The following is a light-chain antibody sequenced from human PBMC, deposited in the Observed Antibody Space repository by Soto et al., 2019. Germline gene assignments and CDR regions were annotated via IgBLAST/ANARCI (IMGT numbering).Light chain of an antibody. CDR3: SSYADNNGLV. V-gene: IGLV2-8*01. J-gene: IGLJ2*01. CDR2: EVS. Sequence: QSVLTQPPSASGSPGQSVTISCTGTSSDVGRYKYVSWYQHHPGQAPKLIIHEVSKRPSGVPDRLSGSKSGNTASLTVSGLQAEDEADYYCSSYADNNGLVFGGGTKLTVL. CDR1: SSDVGRYKY.